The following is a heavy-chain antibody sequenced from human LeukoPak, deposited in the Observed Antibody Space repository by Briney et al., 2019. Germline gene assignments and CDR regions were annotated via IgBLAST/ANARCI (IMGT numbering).Heavy chain of an antibody. D-gene: IGHD3-22*01. CDR2: IHHSGNT. CDR1: AGSVNSGSYY. J-gene: IGHJ4*02. V-gene: IGHV4-39*01. Sequence: SDTLSLTCTVSAGSVNSGSYYWGWIRQPPGKGLVWIGSIHHSGNTYYNASLKSRVTISVDTSKNQFFLKLSSVTAADGAVYYCARHEGSYYDKSGYTFDYWGQGTLVTVSS. CDR3: ARHEGSYYDKSGYTFDY.